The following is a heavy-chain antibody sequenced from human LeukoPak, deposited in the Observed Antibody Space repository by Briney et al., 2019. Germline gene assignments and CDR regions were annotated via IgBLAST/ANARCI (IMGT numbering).Heavy chain of an antibody. D-gene: IGHD2-15*01. Sequence: GGSLRLSCAASGFTFSSYEMNWVRQAPGKGLEWVSYISSSGSTIYYADSVKGRFTISRDNAKNSLYLQMNSLRAEDTAVYYCARDCSGGSCYSFHYYYGMDVWGQGTTVTVFS. V-gene: IGHV3-48*03. J-gene: IGHJ6*02. CDR3: ARDCSGGSCYSFHYYYGMDV. CDR2: ISSSGSTI. CDR1: GFTFSSYE.